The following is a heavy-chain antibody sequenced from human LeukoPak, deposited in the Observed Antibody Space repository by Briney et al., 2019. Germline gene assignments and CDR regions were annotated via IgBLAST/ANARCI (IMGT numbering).Heavy chain of an antibody. J-gene: IGHJ4*02. Sequence: GGSLRLSCAASGFTFTNTWVNWVRQSPGRGLEWVGFIRSKAYGGTTEYAASVKGRFTISRDDSKSIAYLQMNSLKTEDTAVYYCTRALGYCSGGSCYPAYWGQGTLVTVSS. CDR2: IRSKAYGGTT. V-gene: IGHV3-49*04. CDR1: GFTFTNTW. CDR3: TRALGYCSGGSCYPAY. D-gene: IGHD2-15*01.